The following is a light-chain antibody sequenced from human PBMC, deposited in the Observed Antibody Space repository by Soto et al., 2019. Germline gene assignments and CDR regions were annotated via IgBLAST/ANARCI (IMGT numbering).Light chain of an antibody. V-gene: IGKV3-15*01. Sequence: EIVMTQSPATLSLSPGDSATLSCRASQSVSSNLAWYQQKTGQAPRLLIYGESTRATGIPDRLSGSGSGTELNLTISRLQSEDFAVYYCQKYNNWPQTCGQGTKVDIK. J-gene: IGKJ1*01. CDR2: GES. CDR1: QSVSSN. CDR3: QKYNNWPQT.